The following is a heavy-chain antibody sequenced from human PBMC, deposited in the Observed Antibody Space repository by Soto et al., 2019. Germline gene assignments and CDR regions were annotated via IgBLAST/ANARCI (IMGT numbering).Heavy chain of an antibody. Sequence: QLQLQESGPGLVKPSETLSLTCTVSGGSISSSSYYWGWIRKPPGKGLEWIGSIYYSGSTYYNPSLKSRVTISVDTSKNQFSRKRSSVTAADKAVYYCASHPSMIVVVIQYWGQGTMVTVSS. J-gene: IGHJ4*02. CDR1: GGSISSSSYY. V-gene: IGHV4-39*01. CDR2: IYYSGST. D-gene: IGHD3-22*01. CDR3: ASHPSMIVVVIQY.